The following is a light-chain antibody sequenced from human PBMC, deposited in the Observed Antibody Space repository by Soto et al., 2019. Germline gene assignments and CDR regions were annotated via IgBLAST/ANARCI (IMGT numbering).Light chain of an antibody. J-gene: IGKJ3*01. CDR3: QQYNNWPFT. CDR2: GAS. V-gene: IGKV3-15*01. Sequence: EIVMTXSPATLSVSXXXXATLSCRASQSISSNLAWYQQKPGQAPRLLIYGASTRATGIPATFSGSGSGTEFTLTISSLQSEDFAVYYCQQYNNWPFTFGPGTKVDIK. CDR1: QSISSN.